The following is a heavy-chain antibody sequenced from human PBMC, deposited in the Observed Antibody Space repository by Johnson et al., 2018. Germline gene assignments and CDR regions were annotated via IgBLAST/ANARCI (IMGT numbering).Heavy chain of an antibody. CDR2: ISYDGSNK. J-gene: IGHJ6*02. V-gene: IGHV3-30*03. CDR3: ARVRGSTIMIVGGVPEYHYYGMDV. Sequence: QVQLVQSGGGVVQXGRSXRLXCAASGFTFSRYGMHWVRQAPGKGLEWVAVISYDGSNKYYADSVKGRFTISRDNSKNTLYLQMGSRRAADTVVDYCARVRGSTIMIVGGVPEYHYYGMDVWGQGTTVTVS. CDR1: GFTFSRYG. D-gene: IGHD3/OR15-3a*01.